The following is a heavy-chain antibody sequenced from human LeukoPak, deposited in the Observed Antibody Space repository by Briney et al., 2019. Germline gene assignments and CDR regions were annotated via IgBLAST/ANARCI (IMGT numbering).Heavy chain of an antibody. Sequence: AAVKVSCKASGYTFTSYGISWVRQAPGQGLAWMGWISAYNGNTNYAQKLQGRVTMTTDTSTSTAYMELRSLRSDDTAVYYCARHYDFWSGSPNFDYWGQGTLVTVSS. J-gene: IGHJ4*02. CDR1: GYTFTSYG. D-gene: IGHD3-3*01. CDR3: ARHYDFWSGSPNFDY. CDR2: ISAYNGNT. V-gene: IGHV1-18*01.